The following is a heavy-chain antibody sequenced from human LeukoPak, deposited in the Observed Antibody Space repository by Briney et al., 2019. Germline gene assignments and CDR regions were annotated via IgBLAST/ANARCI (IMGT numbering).Heavy chain of an antibody. V-gene: IGHV4-34*01. Sequence: KASETLSLTCAVYGGSFSGYYWSWIRQPPGKGLEWIGEINHSGSTNYNPSLKSRVTISVDTSKNQFSLKLSSVTAADTAVYYCARGAVVTPGSGDPTKAFDYWGQGTLVTVSS. CDR2: INHSGST. CDR1: GGSFSGYY. D-gene: IGHD4-23*01. CDR3: ARGAVVTPGSGDPTKAFDY. J-gene: IGHJ4*02.